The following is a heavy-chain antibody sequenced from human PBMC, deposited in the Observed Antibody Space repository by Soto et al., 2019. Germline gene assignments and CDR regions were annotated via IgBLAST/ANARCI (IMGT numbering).Heavy chain of an antibody. D-gene: IGHD3-22*01. V-gene: IGHV1-8*02. CDR3: AGGGSYWARPHVLAS. CDR2: VTPRKGDT. Sequence: ALVKVSRKASGYTITIYVINWVRQAARQGPERMGSVTPRKGDTAFAQKHQDRDTVPNSTSMSTVYMELSNLRSDDTAVYYFAGGGSYWARPHVLASWGQGTLVTV. J-gene: IGHJ5*02. CDR1: GYTITIYV.